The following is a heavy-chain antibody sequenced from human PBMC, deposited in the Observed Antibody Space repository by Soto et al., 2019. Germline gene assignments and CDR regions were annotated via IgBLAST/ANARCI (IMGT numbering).Heavy chain of an antibody. D-gene: IGHD2-2*01. V-gene: IGHV4-34*01. CDR3: ASPSRFYYYYGMDV. Sequence: SETLSLTCAVYGGSFIGYYWSWMRQPPGKGLEWIGEINHSGSTNYNPSLKSRVTISVDTSKNQFSLKLSSVTAADTAVYYCASPSRFYYYYGMDVWGQGTTVTVSS. CDR1: GGSFIGYY. J-gene: IGHJ6*02. CDR2: INHSGST.